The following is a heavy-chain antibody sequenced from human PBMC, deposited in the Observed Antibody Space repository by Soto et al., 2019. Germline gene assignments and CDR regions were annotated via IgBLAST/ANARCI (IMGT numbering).Heavy chain of an antibody. CDR1: GYNFVTYW. D-gene: IGHD4-17*01. CDR2: IYPGNSDA. CDR3: ERHGVYGNYASNYLDP. Sequence: PGESLKISCQASGYNFVTYWIAWVRQMPGKGLEYMGIIYPGNSDARYSPSFQCQVTFSADKSISTTYLHCSRLKASDTAMYYCERHGVYGNYASNYLDPRGQGTLVRVFS. J-gene: IGHJ4*01. V-gene: IGHV5-51*01.